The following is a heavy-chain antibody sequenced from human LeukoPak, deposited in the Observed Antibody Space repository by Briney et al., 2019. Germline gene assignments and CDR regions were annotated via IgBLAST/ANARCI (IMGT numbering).Heavy chain of an antibody. CDR1: GGSISCSSYY. V-gene: IGHV4-39*01. CDR3: ARLHFGGNYGYYYYYMDV. Sequence: SETLSLTCTVSGGSISCSSYYWGWIRQPPGKGLEWIGSIYYSGSTYYNPSLKSRVTISVDTSKNQFSLKLSSVTAADTAVYYCARLHFGGNYGYYYYYMDVWGKGTTVTISS. J-gene: IGHJ6*03. CDR2: IYYSGST. D-gene: IGHD4-23*01.